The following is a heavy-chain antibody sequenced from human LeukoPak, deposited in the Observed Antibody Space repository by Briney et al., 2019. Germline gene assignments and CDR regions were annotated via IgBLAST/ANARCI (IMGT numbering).Heavy chain of an antibody. CDR2: ISYDGSNK. Sequence: GGSLRLSRAASGFTFSSYGMHWVRQAPGKGLEWVAVISYDGSNKYYADSVKGRFTISRDNSKNTLYLQMNSLRAEDTAVYYCAKVPDGDYGVDYWGQGTLVTVSS. V-gene: IGHV3-30*18. CDR3: AKVPDGDYGVDY. J-gene: IGHJ4*02. D-gene: IGHD4-17*01. CDR1: GFTFSSYG.